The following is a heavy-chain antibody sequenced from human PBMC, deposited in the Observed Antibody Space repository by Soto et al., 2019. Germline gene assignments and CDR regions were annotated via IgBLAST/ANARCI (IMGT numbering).Heavy chain of an antibody. CDR1: GYRFTSYW. V-gene: IGHV5-51*01. CDR2: IYPGDSDT. CDR3: ARRGDGYKRTPLPYYYCMDF. J-gene: IGHJ6*02. D-gene: IGHD5-12*01. Sequence: GESLKISCKGSGYRFTSYWIGWVRQMPGKGLEWMGIIYPGDSDTRYSPSFQGQVTISADKSISTAYLQWSSLQASDTAMYYCARRGDGYKRTPLPYYYCMDFWDQGTTVTVSS.